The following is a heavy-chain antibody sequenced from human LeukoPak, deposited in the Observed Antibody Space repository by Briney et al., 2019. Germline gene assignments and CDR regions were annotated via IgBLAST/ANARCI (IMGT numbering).Heavy chain of an antibody. D-gene: IGHD3-10*01. J-gene: IGHJ4*02. Sequence: PSETLSLTCTVSGYSISSGYYWSWIRQPPGKGLEWIGEINHSGSTNYNPSLKSRVTISVDTSKNQFSLKLSSVTAADTAVYYCARDLLWFGDWGQGTLVTVSS. CDR2: INHSGST. CDR3: ARDLLWFGD. CDR1: GYSISSGYY. V-gene: IGHV4-38-2*02.